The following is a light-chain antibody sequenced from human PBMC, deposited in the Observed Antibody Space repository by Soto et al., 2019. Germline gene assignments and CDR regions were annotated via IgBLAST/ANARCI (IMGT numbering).Light chain of an antibody. CDR3: QQYGSSPVYT. Sequence: EIVLTQSPGTLSLSPGERATLSCRASQSVSSSYLAWYPQKPRQAPRLLIYGASSRATGIPDRFSGSGSGTDFTLTISRLEPEDFAVYYCQQYGSSPVYTFGQGTKQEIK. CDR1: QSVSSSY. J-gene: IGKJ2*01. V-gene: IGKV3-20*01. CDR2: GAS.